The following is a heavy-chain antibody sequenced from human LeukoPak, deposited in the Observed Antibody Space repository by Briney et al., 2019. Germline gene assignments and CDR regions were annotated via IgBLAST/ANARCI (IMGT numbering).Heavy chain of an antibody. CDR1: RFTVSSNY. CDR2: IYSGGST. D-gene: IGHD2-2*01. Sequence: GGSLRLTCAASRFTVSSNYMSWVRQAPGKGLEWVSVIYSGGSTYYADSVKGRFTISRDNAKNTLSLQMNSLRAEDTAVYYCARGWDIVVVPAALGIAYWGQGTLVTVSS. J-gene: IGHJ4*02. CDR3: ARGWDIVVVPAALGIAY. V-gene: IGHV3-53*01.